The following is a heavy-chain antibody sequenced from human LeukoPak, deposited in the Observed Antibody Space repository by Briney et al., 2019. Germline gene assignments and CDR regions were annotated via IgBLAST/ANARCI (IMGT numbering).Heavy chain of an antibody. V-gene: IGHV3-48*01. CDR1: GFTLSSYN. J-gene: IGHJ4*02. CDR3: ARDGYCSSTSCYYFDY. Sequence: GGSLRLSCAASGFTLSSYNMNWVRQAPGKGLEWVSYISSSSSTIYYADSVKSRFTISRDNAKNSLYLQMNSLRAEDTAVYYCARDGYCSSTSCYYFDYWGQGTLVTVSS. D-gene: IGHD2-2*01. CDR2: ISSSSSTI.